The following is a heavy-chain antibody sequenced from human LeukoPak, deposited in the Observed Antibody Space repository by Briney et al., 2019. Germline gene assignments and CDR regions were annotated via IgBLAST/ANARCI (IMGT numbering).Heavy chain of an antibody. CDR1: GYSISSGYY. J-gene: IGHJ5*02. CDR3: ARVGYGDYGRFDP. CDR2: IYHSGST. D-gene: IGHD4-17*01. Sequence: SETLSLTCTVSGYSISSGYYWGWIRQPPGKGLEWIGSIYHSGSTYYNPSLKSRVTISVDTSKNQFSLKLSAVTAADTAVYYCARVGYGDYGRFDPWGQGTLVTVSS. V-gene: IGHV4-38-2*02.